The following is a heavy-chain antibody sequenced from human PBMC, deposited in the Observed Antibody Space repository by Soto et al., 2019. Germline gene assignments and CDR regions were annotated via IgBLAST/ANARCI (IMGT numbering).Heavy chain of an antibody. CDR3: ARDMHAGFTHYFDP. CDR1: GGSVSDYY. D-gene: IGHD1-26*01. V-gene: IGHV4-4*07. J-gene: IGHJ5*02. Sequence: SETLSLTCSVSGGSVSDYYWSWIRQPAGKGLEWIGRIFPGGNANYSPSLKSRVTLSVDTSRSQLSLRVTSLTAADTTVYYCARDMHAGFTHYFDPWGQGTLVTVSS. CDR2: IFPGGNA.